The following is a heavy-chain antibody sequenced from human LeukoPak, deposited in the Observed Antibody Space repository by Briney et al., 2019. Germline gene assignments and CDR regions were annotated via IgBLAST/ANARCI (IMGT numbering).Heavy chain of an antibody. CDR1: GGTFSSYA. J-gene: IGHJ1*01. CDR2: IIPIFGTA. CDR3: AKPKYYYDSSAEYFQH. D-gene: IGHD3-22*01. V-gene: IGHV1-69*05. Sequence: ASVKVSCKASGGTFSSYAISWVRQAPGQGLEWVGRIIPIFGTANYAQKFQGRVTITTDESTSTAYMELSSLRSEDTAVYYCAKPKYYYDSSAEYFQHWGQGTLVTVSS.